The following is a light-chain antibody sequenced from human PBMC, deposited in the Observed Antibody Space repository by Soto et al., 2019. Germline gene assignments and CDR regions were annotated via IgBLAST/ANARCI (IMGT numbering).Light chain of an antibody. CDR3: LLSYSGPHVV. CDR2: DTS. V-gene: IGLV7-46*01. Sequence: QAVVTQEPSLTVSPGGTVTLTCGSSTGAVTSGHYPYWFQQKPGQAPRTLIYDTSNKHSWTPAGFSGSLLGGKAALTLSGAQPEDEAEYYCLLSYSGPHVVFGGGTKLTVL. CDR1: TGAVTSGHY. J-gene: IGLJ2*01.